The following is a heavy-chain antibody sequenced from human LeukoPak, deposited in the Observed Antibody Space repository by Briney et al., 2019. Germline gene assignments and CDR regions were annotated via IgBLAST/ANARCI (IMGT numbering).Heavy chain of an antibody. CDR3: ARIRSWNSGYDSLDY. D-gene: IGHD5-12*01. J-gene: IGHJ4*02. CDR1: GYTFTSCA. Sequence: ASVKVSCKASGYTFTSCAMHWVRQTPGQRLEWMGWINAGDGNTKYSQKFQGRVTITRDTSASTAYMELSSLRSEDTAVYYCARIRSWNSGYDSLDYWGQGTLVTVSS. CDR2: INAGDGNT. V-gene: IGHV1-3*01.